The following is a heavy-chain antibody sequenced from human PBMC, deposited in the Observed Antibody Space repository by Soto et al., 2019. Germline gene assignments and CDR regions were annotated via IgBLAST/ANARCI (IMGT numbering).Heavy chain of an antibody. CDR1: GGTFSSYA. D-gene: IGHD5-18*01. CDR3: ARGGLQLWLAPTYYYRMDV. V-gene: IGHV1-69*01. J-gene: IGHJ6*02. CDR2: IIPIFGTA. Sequence: QVQLVQSGAEVKKPGSSVKVSCKASGGTFSSYAISWVRQAPGQGLEWMGGIIPIFGTANYAQKFQGRVTITADESTSTAYMELSSLRSEDTAVYYCARGGLQLWLAPTYYYRMDVWGQGTTVTVSS.